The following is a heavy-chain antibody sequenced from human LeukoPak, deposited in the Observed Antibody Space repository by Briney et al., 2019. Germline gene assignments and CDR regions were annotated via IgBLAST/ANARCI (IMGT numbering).Heavy chain of an antibody. CDR3: AREPVTTYFYHYYMDV. CDR1: GFSVRSSY. CDR2: IYSGGST. D-gene: IGHD4-11*01. V-gene: IGHV3-66*02. J-gene: IGHJ6*03. Sequence: GGSLRLSCAAYGFSVRSSYMNWDRQAPGKGLQWVSVIYSGGSTYYADFVKGRFTISRDISKNTVYLQMNDLRGEDTAVYYCAREPVTTYFYHYYMDVWGKGTTVTVSS.